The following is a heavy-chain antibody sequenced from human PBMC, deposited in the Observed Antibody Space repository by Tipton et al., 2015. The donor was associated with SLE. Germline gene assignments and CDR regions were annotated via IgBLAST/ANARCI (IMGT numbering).Heavy chain of an antibody. D-gene: IGHD2-15*01. CDR1: GFTFSRYG. J-gene: IGHJ3*02. CDR2: IWYDGSNK. V-gene: IGHV3-33*01. Sequence: SLRLSCAASGFTFSRYGMHWVRQAPGKGLEWVAVIWYDGSNKYYADSVKGRFTISRDNSKNTLYLQMNSLRAEDTAVYYCARDRGYCSGGSCHDAFDIWGQGTMVTVSS. CDR3: ARDRGYCSGGSCHDAFDI.